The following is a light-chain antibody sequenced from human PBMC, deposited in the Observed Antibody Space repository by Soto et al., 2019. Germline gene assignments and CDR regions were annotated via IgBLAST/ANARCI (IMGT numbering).Light chain of an antibody. CDR3: QHYSNSPST. J-gene: IGKJ2*01. CDR2: GAS. V-gene: IGKV3-20*01. Sequence: EIVLTQSPGTLSLSPGERATLSCRASQSVSLTYFAWYQQKPGQPPRLLIYGASSRATGIPDRFSGSGSGTDFTLTISRLEPEDFAVYYSQHYSNSPSTVGQGTKLEIK. CDR1: QSVSLTY.